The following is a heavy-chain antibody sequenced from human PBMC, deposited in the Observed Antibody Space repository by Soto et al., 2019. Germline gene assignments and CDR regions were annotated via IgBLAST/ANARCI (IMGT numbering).Heavy chain of an antibody. V-gene: IGHV4-39*01. Sequence: SETLSLTCTVSGGSISSSSYYWGWIRQPPGKGLEWIGSIYYSGSTYYNPSLKSRVTISVDTSKNQFSLKLSSVTAADTAVYYCARHGVSSSWVNFDYWGQGTLVTVSS. D-gene: IGHD6-13*01. J-gene: IGHJ4*02. CDR3: ARHGVSSSWVNFDY. CDR2: IYYSGST. CDR1: GGSISSSSYY.